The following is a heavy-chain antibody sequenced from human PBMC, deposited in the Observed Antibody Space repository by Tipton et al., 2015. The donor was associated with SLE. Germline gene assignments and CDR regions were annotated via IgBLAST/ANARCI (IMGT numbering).Heavy chain of an antibody. J-gene: IGHJ3*02. CDR2: IYYSGST. CDR1: GGSISSGGYY. CDR3: ARAPNPPYDYDSSGYRLDAFDI. D-gene: IGHD3-22*01. V-gene: IGHV4-31*03. Sequence: TLSLTCTVSGGSISSGGYYWSWIRQHPGKGLEWIGYIYYSGSTYYNPSLKSRVTISVDTSKNQFSLKLSSVTAADTAVYYCARAPNPPYDYDSSGYRLDAFDIWGQGRVVTVSS.